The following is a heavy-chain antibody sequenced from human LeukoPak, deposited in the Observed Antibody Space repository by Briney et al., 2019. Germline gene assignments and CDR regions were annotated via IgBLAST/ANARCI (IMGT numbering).Heavy chain of an antibody. J-gene: IGHJ4*02. CDR1: GGSISRYY. CDR2: IYYSGST. Sequence: PSETLSLTCTVSGGSISRYYWSWIRQPPGKGLEWIGYIYYSGSTNYNPSLKSRVTISVDTSKSQFSLKLSSVTAADTAVYYCARNTYYDFWSGSYFDYWGQGTLVTVSS. D-gene: IGHD3-3*01. CDR3: ARNTYYDFWSGSYFDY. V-gene: IGHV4-59*01.